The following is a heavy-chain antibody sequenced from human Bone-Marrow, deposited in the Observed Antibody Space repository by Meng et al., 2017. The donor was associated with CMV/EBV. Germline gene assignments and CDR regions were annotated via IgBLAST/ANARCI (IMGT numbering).Heavy chain of an antibody. Sequence: ASVKVSCKASGGTFSSYAISWVRQAPGQGLEWMGWISAYNGNTNYAQKLQGRVTMTTDTSTSTAYMELRSLRSDHTAVYYCARDGVVPAAMALDVWGQGTTVTVSS. D-gene: IGHD2-2*01. CDR2: ISAYNGNT. V-gene: IGHV1-18*01. CDR3: ARDGVVPAAMALDV. J-gene: IGHJ6*02. CDR1: GGTFSSYA.